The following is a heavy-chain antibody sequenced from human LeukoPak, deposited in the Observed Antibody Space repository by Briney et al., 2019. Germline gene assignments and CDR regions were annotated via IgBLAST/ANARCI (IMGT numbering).Heavy chain of an antibody. CDR3: ARGRGSGYLSRFDY. J-gene: IGHJ4*02. CDR2: INHSGST. V-gene: IGHV4-34*01. D-gene: IGHD5-12*01. Sequence: PSETLSLTCAVYGGSFSGYYWSWIRQPPGKGLEWIGEINHSGSTNYNPSLKSRVTISVDTSKNQFSLKLSSVTAADTAVYYCARGRGSGYLSRFDYWGQGTLVTVSS. CDR1: GGSFSGYY.